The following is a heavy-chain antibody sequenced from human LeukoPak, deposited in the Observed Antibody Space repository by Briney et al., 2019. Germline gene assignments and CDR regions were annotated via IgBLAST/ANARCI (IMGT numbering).Heavy chain of an antibody. D-gene: IGHD3-22*01. Sequence: XTXAXXXGSXXXYYWSWIRQPPGKGLEWIGEINHSGSTNYNPSLKSRVTISVDTSKNQFSLKLSSVTAADTAVYYCARRPPYYYDSSGYPPFDYWGQGTLVTVSS. CDR3: ARRPPYYYDSSGYPPFDY. CDR2: INHSGST. V-gene: IGHV4-34*01. J-gene: IGHJ4*02. CDR1: XGSXXXYY.